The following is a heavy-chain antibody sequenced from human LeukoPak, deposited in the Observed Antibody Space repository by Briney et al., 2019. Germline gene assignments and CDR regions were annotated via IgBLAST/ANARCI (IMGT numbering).Heavy chain of an antibody. CDR3: ASSVYAIRDYFDY. CDR1: GFTVSSNY. V-gene: IGHV3-48*01. J-gene: IGHJ4*02. Sequence: PGGSLTLSCAASGFTVSSNYMSWVRQAPGKGLEWVSYISSSSSTIYYADSVKGRFTISRDNAKNSLYLQMNSLRAEDTAVYYCASSVYAIRDYFDYWGQGTLVTVSS. D-gene: IGHD2-8*01. CDR2: ISSSSSTI.